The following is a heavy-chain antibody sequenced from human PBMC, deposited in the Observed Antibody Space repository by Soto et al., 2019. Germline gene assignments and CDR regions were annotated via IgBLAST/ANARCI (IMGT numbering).Heavy chain of an antibody. CDR2: IDYRGST. V-gene: IGHV4-39*02. Sequence: QLQLQESGPGLVKPSETLSLTCTVSGGSISSSSYFWGWIRQPPGKGLEWIGSIDYRGSTYYNPSRQSRVTISVDTSNNHFSLQLSSVTAADTAVYYCARRVVADAYHWFDPWGQGTLVTVSS. CDR3: ARRVVADAYHWFDP. D-gene: IGHD2-15*01. J-gene: IGHJ5*02. CDR1: GGSISSSSYF.